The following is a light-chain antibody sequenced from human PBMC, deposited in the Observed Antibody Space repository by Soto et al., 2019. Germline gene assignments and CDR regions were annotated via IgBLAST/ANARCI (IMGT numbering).Light chain of an antibody. CDR3: CSYAGGPYV. Sequence: QSVLTQPPSASGSPGQSVAISCTVTSSDVGGYNYVSWYQQHPGKAPKLMIYEVNKRPSGVPDRFSGSKSGNTASLTISGLQAEDEADYYCCSYAGGPYVFGTGTKVTVL. CDR1: SSDVGGYNY. V-gene: IGLV2-8*01. J-gene: IGLJ1*01. CDR2: EVN.